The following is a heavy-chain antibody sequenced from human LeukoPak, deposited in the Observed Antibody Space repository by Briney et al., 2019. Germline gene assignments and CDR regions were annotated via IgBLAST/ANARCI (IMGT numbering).Heavy chain of an antibody. Sequence: GGSLRLSCAASGFTFSSYGMHWVRQAPGKGLEWVAFIRYDGSNKYYADSVKGRFTISRDNSKNTLYLQMNSLRAEDTAVYYCAKGKVRAALAFDIWGQGTMVTVPS. D-gene: IGHD6-6*01. J-gene: IGHJ3*02. CDR3: AKGKVRAALAFDI. CDR2: IRYDGSNK. CDR1: GFTFSSYG. V-gene: IGHV3-30*02.